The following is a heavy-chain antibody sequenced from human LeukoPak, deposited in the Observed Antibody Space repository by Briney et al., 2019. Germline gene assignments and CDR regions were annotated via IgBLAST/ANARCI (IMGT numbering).Heavy chain of an antibody. CDR1: GFTVSSNY. CDR2: IYSGGST. V-gene: IGHV3-66*01. D-gene: IGHD1-26*01. Sequence: PGGSLTLSCAASGFTVSSNYMSWVRQAPGKGLEWVSVIYSGGSTYYADSVKGRFTISRDNSKNTLYLQMNSLRAEDTAVYYCARETHDSGSYGYWGQGTLVTVSS. J-gene: IGHJ4*02. CDR3: ARETHDSGSYGY.